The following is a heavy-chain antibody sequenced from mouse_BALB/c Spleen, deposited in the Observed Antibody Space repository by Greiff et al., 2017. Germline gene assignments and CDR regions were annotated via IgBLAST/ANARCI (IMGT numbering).Heavy chain of an antibody. CDR2: IYPGDGDT. J-gene: IGHJ2*01. Sequence: VQLQQSGAELVKPGSSVKISCKASGYAFSSYWMNWVKQRPGQGLEWIGQIYPGDGDTNYNGKFKGKATLTADKSSSTAYMQLSSLPSEDSAVYFCARRGVVAHFDYWGQGTTLTVSS. CDR3: ARRGVVAHFDY. D-gene: IGHD1-1*01. V-gene: IGHV1-80*01. CDR1: GYAFSSYW.